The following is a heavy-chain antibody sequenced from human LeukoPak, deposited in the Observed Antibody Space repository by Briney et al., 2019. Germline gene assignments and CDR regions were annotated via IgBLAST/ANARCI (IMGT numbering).Heavy chain of an antibody. V-gene: IGHV5-51*01. CDR1: GYSFTSYW. CDR2: IYPGDSDT. J-gene: IGHJ5*02. CDR3: ARGGQLLYNWFDP. Sequence: GESLKISFKGSGYSFTSYWIGWVRPMPGKGLEWMGIIYPGDSDTRYSPSFQGQVTISADKSISTAYLQWSSLKASDTAMYYCARGGQLLYNWFDPWGQGTLVTVSS. D-gene: IGHD2-2*01.